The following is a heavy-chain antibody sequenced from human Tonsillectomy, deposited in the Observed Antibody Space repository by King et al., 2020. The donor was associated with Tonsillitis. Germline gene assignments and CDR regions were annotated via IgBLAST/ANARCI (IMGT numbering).Heavy chain of an antibody. CDR1: GFTFSTYW. CDR2: MNSDGSSS. D-gene: IGHD3/OR15-3a*01. V-gene: IGHV3-74*01. Sequence: EVQLVESGGGLVQPGGSLRLSCAASGFTFSTYWMHWVRQAPGKGLVWVSRMNSDGSSSNYADFVKGRFTISRDNVKNTLYLQMNSVRAEDTAVYYCARVDYNWFDLWGQGTLVTVSS. CDR3: ARVDYNWFDL. J-gene: IGHJ5*02.